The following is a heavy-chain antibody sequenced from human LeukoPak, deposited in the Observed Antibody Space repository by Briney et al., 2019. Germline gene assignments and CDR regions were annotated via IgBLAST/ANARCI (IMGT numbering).Heavy chain of an antibody. Sequence: GGSLRLSCAASGFTFSSYAMHWVRQAPGKGLGYVSAISSNGGSTYYANSVKGRFTISSDNSKNTLYLQMGSLRAEDMAVYYCARGSPVTTADYWGQGTLVTVSS. V-gene: IGHV3-64*01. D-gene: IGHD4-17*01. CDR2: ISSNGGST. J-gene: IGHJ4*02. CDR3: ARGSPVTTADY. CDR1: GFTFSSYA.